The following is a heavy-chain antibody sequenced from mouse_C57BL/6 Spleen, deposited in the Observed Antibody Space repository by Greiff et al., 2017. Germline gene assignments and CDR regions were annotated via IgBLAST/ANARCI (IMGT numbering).Heavy chain of an antibody. Sequence: VQLQESVAELVRPGASVKLSCKASGFNIKNSYMHWVKQRPEQGLEWIGRIDPAHGNTKYDPKFQGKATITADTSSNTAYLQLSSRTSEDTAVYFCARYCGISCFDYWGQGTTLTVSS. CDR3: ARYCGISCFDY. D-gene: IGHD1-1*01. V-gene: IGHV14-3*01. CDR1: GFNIKNSY. J-gene: IGHJ2*01. CDR2: IDPAHGNT.